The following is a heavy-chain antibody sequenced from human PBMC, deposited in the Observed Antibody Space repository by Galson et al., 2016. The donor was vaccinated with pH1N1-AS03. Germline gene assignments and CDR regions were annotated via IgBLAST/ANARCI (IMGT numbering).Heavy chain of an antibody. CDR1: GFIFSSYA. D-gene: IGHD6-13*01. CDR2: ISPDGSKK. V-gene: IGHV3-30-3*01. Sequence: SLRLSCAASGFIFSSYAMHWVRQAPGKGLEWVAVISPDGSKKYYADSVKGRFTTSRDNSKNTLNLQLTSLRSEGTAVYYCARMAAAGDWGQGTLVTVSS. J-gene: IGHJ4*02. CDR3: ARMAAAGD.